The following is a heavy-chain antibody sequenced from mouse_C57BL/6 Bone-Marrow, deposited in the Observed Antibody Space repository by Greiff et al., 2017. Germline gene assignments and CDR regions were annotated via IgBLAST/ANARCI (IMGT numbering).Heavy chain of an antibody. D-gene: IGHD1-1*01. CDR2: IWTGGGP. J-gene: IGHJ3*01. Sequence: QVQLQQSGPGLVAPSQSLSITCTVSGFSLTSYAISWVRQPPGKGLEWLGVIWTGGGPNYNSALKSRLSISKYNSKSKVFLKMNSLQTDDTARYYCARNNPYYYGSIAYWGQGTLVTVSA. CDR1: GFSLTSYA. V-gene: IGHV2-9-1*01. CDR3: ARNNPYYYGSIAY.